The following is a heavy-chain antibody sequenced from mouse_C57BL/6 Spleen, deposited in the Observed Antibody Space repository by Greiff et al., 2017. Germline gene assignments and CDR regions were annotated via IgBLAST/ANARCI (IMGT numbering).Heavy chain of an antibody. V-gene: IGHV2-5*01. CDR1: GFPLTSYG. J-gene: IGHJ2*01. CDR3: AKNGSPYYFDY. Sequence: QVQLQQSGPGLVQPSQSLSITCPVSGFPLTSYGVHWVRQSPGKGLEWLGVIWRGGSTDYNASFMSRLSITKDNSKSQVFFKMNSLQADDTAIYYCAKNGSPYYFDYWGQGTTLTVSS. CDR2: IWRGGST.